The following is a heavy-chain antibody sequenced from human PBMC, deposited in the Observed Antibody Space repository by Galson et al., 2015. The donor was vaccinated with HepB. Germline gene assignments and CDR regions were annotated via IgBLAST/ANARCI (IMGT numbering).Heavy chain of an antibody. CDR2: ISAYNGNR. D-gene: IGHD3-22*01. Sequence: SCKASGYSFTSYGIGWVRQAPGQGLEWMGWISAYNGNRNYAQKLQGRVTMTTDTSTSTAYMELRSLRSDDTAVYYCARDWGDTSGYYYGYFDYWGQGTLVTVSS. CDR1: GYSFTSYG. V-gene: IGHV1-18*01. CDR3: ARDWGDTSGYYYGYFDY. J-gene: IGHJ4*02.